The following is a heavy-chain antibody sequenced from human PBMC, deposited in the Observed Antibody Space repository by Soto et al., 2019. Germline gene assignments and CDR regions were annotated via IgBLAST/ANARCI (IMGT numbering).Heavy chain of an antibody. Sequence: SETLSLTCAVSGASISNPGYSWTWNRHHPGGGLEWLGSNNYRGDTYYNPSLKSRMTISLDTSKNQFSLWLTSVTAADTAVYYCTRGGSGWKALNWFDPWGQGTQVTVSS. CDR3: TRGGSGWKALNWFDP. V-gene: IGHV4-31*11. J-gene: IGHJ5*02. D-gene: IGHD6-19*01. CDR1: GASISNPGYS. CDR2: NNYRGDT.